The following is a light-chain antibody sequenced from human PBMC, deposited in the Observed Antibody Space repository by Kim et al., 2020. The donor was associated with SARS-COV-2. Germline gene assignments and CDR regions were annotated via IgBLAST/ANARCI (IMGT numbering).Light chain of an antibody. J-gene: IGLJ2*01. CDR2: GKN. CDR1: SLRSQY. V-gene: IGLV3-19*01. CDR3: KSRDTTGDRLSV. Sequence: SSELTQDPAVSVALGQTARITCQGDSLRSQYASWYQQKPGRAPVLVIYGKNTRPSGIPDRFSGSSSGDTASLTITVTQAEDEADYYCKSRDTTGDRLSVFGGGTQLTVL.